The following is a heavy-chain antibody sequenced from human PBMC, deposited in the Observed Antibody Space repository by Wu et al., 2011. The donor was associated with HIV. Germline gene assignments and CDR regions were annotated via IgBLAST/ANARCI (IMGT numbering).Heavy chain of an antibody. J-gene: IGHJ6*03. CDR3: ARHGYNWNHGGSYYYYMDV. D-gene: IGHD1-14*01. V-gene: IGHV5-51*01. Sequence: PDDSNIKYSPSFQGQVTFSADKSINTAFLQWSSLKASDTAMYYCARHGYNWNHGGSYYYYMDVWGKGTTVTVSS. CDR2: PDDSNI.